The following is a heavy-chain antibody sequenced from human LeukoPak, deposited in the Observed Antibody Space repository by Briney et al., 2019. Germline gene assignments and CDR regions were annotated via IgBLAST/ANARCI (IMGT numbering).Heavy chain of an antibody. J-gene: IGHJ4*02. CDR2: MNPNSGNT. D-gene: IGHD3-3*01. CDR3: ARVGQSKDYDFWSGYYNYFEY. CDR1: GYTFTTYD. Sequence: GASVKVSCKASGYTFTTYDINWVRQATGQGLEWMGWMNPNSGNTGYAQKFQGRVTMTRDTSISTAYMELSSLRSEDTAVYYCARVGQSKDYDFWSGYYNYFEYWGQGAPVTVSS. V-gene: IGHV1-8*01.